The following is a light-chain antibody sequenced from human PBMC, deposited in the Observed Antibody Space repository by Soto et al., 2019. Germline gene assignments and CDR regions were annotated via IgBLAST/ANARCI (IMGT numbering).Light chain of an antibody. V-gene: IGKV3-11*01. J-gene: IGKJ5*01. CDR2: DAS. CDR1: QSVSSY. Sequence: EIVLTQSPATLSLSPGERATLSCRASQSVSSYLAWYQQKPGQAPRLLIYDASNRATGIPARFSGSGSGTDFILTINSLEPEDFAVYYYQQRMNWPPEITFGQGTRLEIK. CDR3: QQRMNWPPEIT.